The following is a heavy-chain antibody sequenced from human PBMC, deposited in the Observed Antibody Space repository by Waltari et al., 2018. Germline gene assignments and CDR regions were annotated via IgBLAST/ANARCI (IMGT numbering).Heavy chain of an antibody. CDR3: TTDVAFGILLIPY. V-gene: IGHV3-15*01. D-gene: IGHD3-16*01. J-gene: IGHJ4*02. CDR2: VKSKTEGGTT. CDR1: GFIFSSAW. Sequence: EVQLVESGGGLVKPGGSLRLSCAASGFIFSSAWINWVRQAPGKGLEWVGSVKSKTEGGTTDYAAPVKGRFTISRDDSKNTLYLQMNSLKTEDTAVYYCTTDVAFGILLIPYWGQGTRVTVSS.